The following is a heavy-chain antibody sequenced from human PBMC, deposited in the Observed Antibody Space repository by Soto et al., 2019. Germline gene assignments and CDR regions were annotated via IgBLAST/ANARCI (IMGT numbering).Heavy chain of an antibody. CDR1: GGSFSGYY. Sequence: QVQLQQWGAGLLKPSETLSLTCAVYGGSFSGYYWSWIRQPPGKGLEWIGEINHSASTNYNPSLKSRVTISVDTSKNQFSLKLSSVTAADTAVYYCARGLEYYYDSSGYYYFDYWGQGTLVTVSS. CDR2: INHSAST. J-gene: IGHJ4*02. CDR3: ARGLEYYYDSSGYYYFDY. V-gene: IGHV4-34*01. D-gene: IGHD3-22*01.